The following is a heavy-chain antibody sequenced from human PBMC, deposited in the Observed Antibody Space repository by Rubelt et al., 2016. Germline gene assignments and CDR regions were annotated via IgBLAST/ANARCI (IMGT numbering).Heavy chain of an antibody. Sequence: QVQLVQSGAEVKKPGASVKVSCKASGYTFTSYGISWVRQAPVQWLEWMGWISAYTGNTNSAQKLQGRVTMTTDTSTSTAYMELRSLRSDATAVYYCARDLTYNLPAYWGQGTLVTVSS. CDR3: ARDLTYNLPAY. J-gene: IGHJ4*02. CDR1: GYTFTSYG. D-gene: IGHD5-24*01. CDR2: ISAYTGNT. V-gene: IGHV1-18*01.